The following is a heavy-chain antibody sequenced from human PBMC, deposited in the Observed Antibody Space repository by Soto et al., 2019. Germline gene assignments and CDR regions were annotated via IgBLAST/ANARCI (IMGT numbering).Heavy chain of an antibody. CDR3: AGDAHYYASDY. V-gene: IGHV3-11*01. D-gene: IGHD3-10*01. CDR2: ISGDGTTT. CDR1: GFSFSAHY. Sequence: QVQLVESGGGLVKPGGSLTLSCAASGFSFSAHYMTWIGQAPGRGLEWVSYISGDGTTTHYTDSVKGRFTVSRDNAKNSLYLQMNNLRAEDTAVYYCAGDAHYYASDYWGQGTLVTVSS. J-gene: IGHJ4*02.